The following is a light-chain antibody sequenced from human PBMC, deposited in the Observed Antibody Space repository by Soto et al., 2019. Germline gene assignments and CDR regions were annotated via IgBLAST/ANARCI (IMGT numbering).Light chain of an antibody. CDR3: QSYDTTNHVV. V-gene: IGLV6-57*04. J-gene: IGLJ2*01. CDR2: EDN. CDR1: SGSIASNY. Sequence: NFMLTQPHSESEFPGKTVTISCTRSSGSIASNYVQWYQQRPDSAPTTVIYEDNQRPSGVPDRFSGAIDRSSNSASLTISGLKTENEADYYCQSYDTTNHVVFGGGTKLTVL.